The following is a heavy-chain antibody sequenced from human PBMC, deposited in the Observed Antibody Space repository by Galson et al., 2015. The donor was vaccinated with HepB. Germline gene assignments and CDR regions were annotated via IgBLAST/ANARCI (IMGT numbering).Heavy chain of an antibody. D-gene: IGHD3-3*01. CDR1: GGSFSGYY. CDR3: ARGLPHDFWSGYYLLSVPFFDY. V-gene: IGHV4-34*01. CDR2: INHSGST. J-gene: IGHJ4*02. Sequence: TLSLTCAVYGGSFSGYYWSWIRQPPGKGLEWIGEINHSGSTNYNPSLKSRVTISVDTSKNQFSLKLSSVTAADTAVYYCARGLPHDFWSGYYLLSVPFFDYWGQGTLVTVSS.